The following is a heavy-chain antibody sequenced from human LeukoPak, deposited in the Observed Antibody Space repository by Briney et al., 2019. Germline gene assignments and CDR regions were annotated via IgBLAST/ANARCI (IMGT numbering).Heavy chain of an antibody. D-gene: IGHD4-17*01. CDR2: VSGSGDGT. J-gene: IGHJ4*02. Sequence: GGSLRLSCSASGFTFTSYAMGWVRQAPGKGLEWVSSVSGSGDGTYYADSVKGRFTISRDNSKKTLDLHMDSLRAEDTAVYYCAKERLGGNYGDYAVDYWGQGTMVTVSS. CDR3: AKERLGGNYGDYAVDY. CDR1: GFTFTSYA. V-gene: IGHV3-23*01.